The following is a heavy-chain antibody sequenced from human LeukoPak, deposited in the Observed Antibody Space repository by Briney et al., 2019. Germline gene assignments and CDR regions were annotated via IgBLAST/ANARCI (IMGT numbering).Heavy chain of an antibody. Sequence: PGGSLRLSCAASGFPFSDYSMNWVRQAPGKGLEWVSSISDSGYYIYYADSVMGRFTISRDNAKNSLYLQMNSLRAEDTALYYCAKGLGTMVRGVISDYWGQGTLVTVSS. CDR2: ISDSGYYI. D-gene: IGHD3-10*01. CDR3: AKGLGTMVRGVISDY. CDR1: GFPFSDYS. J-gene: IGHJ4*02. V-gene: IGHV3-21*04.